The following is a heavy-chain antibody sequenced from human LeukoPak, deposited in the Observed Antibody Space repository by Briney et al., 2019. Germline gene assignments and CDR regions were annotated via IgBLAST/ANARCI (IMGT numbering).Heavy chain of an antibody. CDR3: ARGLLWFGELPYYYYGMDV. CDR2: IIPIFGAA. CDR1: GGTFSSYA. Sequence: SVKVSCKASGGTFSSYAISWVRQAPGQGLEWMGGIIPIFGAANYAQKFQGRVTITADKSTSTAYMELSSLRSEDTAVYYCARGLLWFGELPYYYYGMDVWGKGTTVTVSS. V-gene: IGHV1-69*06. J-gene: IGHJ6*04. D-gene: IGHD3-10*01.